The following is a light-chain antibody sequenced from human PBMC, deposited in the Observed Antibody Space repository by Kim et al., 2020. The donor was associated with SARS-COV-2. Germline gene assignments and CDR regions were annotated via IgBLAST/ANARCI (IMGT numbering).Light chain of an antibody. CDR3: SSYTSSSTVI. Sequence: QSALTQTASVSGSPGQSITFSCTGTSSDIGGYNYVSWYQQHPGKAPKLMIYGVSSRPSGITDRFSGSKAGNTASLTISGLQAEDEADYYCSSYTSSSTVIFGGGTQLTVL. CDR2: GVS. CDR1: SSDIGGYNY. V-gene: IGLV2-14*03. J-gene: IGLJ2*01.